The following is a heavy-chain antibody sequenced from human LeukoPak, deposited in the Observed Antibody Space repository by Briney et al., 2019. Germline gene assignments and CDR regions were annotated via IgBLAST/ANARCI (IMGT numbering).Heavy chain of an antibody. Sequence: SETLSLTCTVSGGSISSSSHYWGWIRQPPGKGLEWIGSMYYSGSTYYNPSLKSRVTISVDTSKNQFSLKLSSVTAADTAVYYCAREDGWGYSYGGYFYMDVWGKGTTVTVSS. CDR3: AREDGWGYSYGGYFYMDV. CDR1: GGSISSSSHY. CDR2: MYYSGST. D-gene: IGHD5-18*01. V-gene: IGHV4-39*07. J-gene: IGHJ6*03.